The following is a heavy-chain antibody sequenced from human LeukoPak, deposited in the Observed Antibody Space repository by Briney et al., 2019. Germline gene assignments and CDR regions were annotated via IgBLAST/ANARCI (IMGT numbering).Heavy chain of an antibody. CDR1: GDSVSSNSAA. CDR3: ARERSRMVRGVIPYYFDY. CDR2: TYYRSKWYN. V-gene: IGHV6-1*01. J-gene: IGHJ4*02. D-gene: IGHD3-10*01. Sequence: SQTLSLTCAISGDSVSSNSAAWNWIRQSPSRGLEWLGRTYYRSKWYNDYAVSVKSRITINPDTSKNQFSLQLNSVTPEDTAVYYCARERSRMVRGVIPYYFDYWGQGTLVTVSS.